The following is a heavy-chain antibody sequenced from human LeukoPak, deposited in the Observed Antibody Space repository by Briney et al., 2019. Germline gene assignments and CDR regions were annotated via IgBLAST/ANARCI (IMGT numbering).Heavy chain of an antibody. CDR2: ISGSGGST. V-gene: IGHV3-23*01. Sequence: GGSLRLSCAASGFTVSSNYMSWVRQAPGKGLEWVSAISGSGGSTYYADSVKGRFTVSRDNSKNTLYLQMNSLRAEDTAVYYCAKCPKPAMVDYWGQGTLVTVSS. D-gene: IGHD5-18*01. CDR3: AKCPKPAMVDY. CDR1: GFTVSSNY. J-gene: IGHJ4*02.